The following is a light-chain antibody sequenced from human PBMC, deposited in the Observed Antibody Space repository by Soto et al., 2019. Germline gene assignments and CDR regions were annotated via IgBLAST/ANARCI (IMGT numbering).Light chain of an antibody. CDR1: QGISTY. Sequence: DIQMTQSPSSLSASVGDRVTITCRASQGISTYLNWYQQKPGKAPKLLIYAASSLQSGVPSRFSGSGSETDFTLPISSLQPEDVATYSCQQSYSTTWTFGQVNKLDSK. CDR2: AAS. V-gene: IGKV1-39*01. CDR3: QQSYSTTWT. J-gene: IGKJ1*01.